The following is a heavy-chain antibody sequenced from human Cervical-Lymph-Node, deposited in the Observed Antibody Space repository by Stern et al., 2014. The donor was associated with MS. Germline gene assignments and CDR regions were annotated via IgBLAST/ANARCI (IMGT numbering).Heavy chain of an antibody. CDR3: AKDPIHYDFWSGYVDY. V-gene: IGHV3-30*04. D-gene: IGHD3-3*01. CDR1: GFTFRSYA. J-gene: IGHJ4*02. Sequence: VQLVESGGGVVQPGRSLRLSCAASGFTFRSYAMHWVRQAPGKGLEWGAIVSYDGSKKYYADSVKGRFTISRDNSKNTLFLQMNSLRAEDTAVYYCAKDPIHYDFWSGYVDYWGQGALVSVSS. CDR2: VSYDGSKK.